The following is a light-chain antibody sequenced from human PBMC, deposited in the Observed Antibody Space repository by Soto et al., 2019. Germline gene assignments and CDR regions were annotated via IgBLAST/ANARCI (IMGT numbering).Light chain of an antibody. J-gene: IGKJ1*01. Sequence: DIQMTQSPSSLSASIGDRVTISCRASQGISNSLAWYQQKAGEVPKLLIYAASTSHSGVPSRFRGSGSGTDFTLTMSSLQPEDVATYYCQNYKSAPRTFGQGTKVEIK. CDR1: QGISNS. CDR2: AAS. V-gene: IGKV1-27*01. CDR3: QNYKSAPRT.